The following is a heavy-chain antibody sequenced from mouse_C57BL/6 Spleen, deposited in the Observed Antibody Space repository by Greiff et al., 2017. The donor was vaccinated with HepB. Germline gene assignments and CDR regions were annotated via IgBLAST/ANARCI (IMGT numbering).Heavy chain of an antibody. V-gene: IGHV14-4*01. Sequence: VHVKQSGAELVRPGASVKLSCTASGFNIKDDYMHWVKQRPEQGLEWIGWIDPENGDTEYASKFQGKATITADTSSNTAYLQLSSLTSEDTAVYYCTTYGYGFTWFAYWGQGTLVTVSA. D-gene: IGHD2-2*01. CDR1: GFNIKDDY. CDR3: TTYGYGFTWFAY. J-gene: IGHJ3*01. CDR2: IDPENGDT.